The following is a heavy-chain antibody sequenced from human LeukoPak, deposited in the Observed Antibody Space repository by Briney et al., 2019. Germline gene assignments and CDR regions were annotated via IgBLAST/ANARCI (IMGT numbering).Heavy chain of an antibody. Sequence: PSETLSLTCTVSGGSISSGGYYWGWIRQHPGKGLEWIGYIYYSGSTYYNPSLKSRVTISVDTSKNQFSLKLSSVTAADTAVYYCARTAVGPEYYFDYWGQGTLVTVSS. CDR3: ARTAVGPEYYFDY. J-gene: IGHJ4*02. D-gene: IGHD1-14*01. CDR1: GGSISSGGYY. CDR2: IYYSGST. V-gene: IGHV4-31*03.